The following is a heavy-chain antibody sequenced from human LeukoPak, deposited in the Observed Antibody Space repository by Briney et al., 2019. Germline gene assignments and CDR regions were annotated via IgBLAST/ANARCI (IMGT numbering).Heavy chain of an antibody. D-gene: IGHD3-3*01. CDR3: AREVGMGITIFGVVNDAFDI. Sequence: GGSLRLSCAASGFTSSDYYMSWIRQVPGKGLEWVSYISSSGSTIYYADSVKGRFTISRDNAKNSLYLQMNSLRAEDTAVYYCAREVGMGITIFGVVNDAFDIWGQGTMVTVSS. CDR2: ISSSGSTI. J-gene: IGHJ3*02. V-gene: IGHV3-11*04. CDR1: GFTSSDYY.